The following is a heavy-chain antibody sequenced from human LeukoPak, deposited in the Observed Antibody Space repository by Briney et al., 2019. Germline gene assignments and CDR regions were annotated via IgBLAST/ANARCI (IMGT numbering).Heavy chain of an antibody. J-gene: IGHJ3*02. Sequence: PSETLSLTCAVHGGSFSGYYWSWIRQPPGKGLEWIGNIYYSGSTYYSPSLKNRVTISVDTSKNQFSLNLSSVTAADTAVYYCARSDGRIDAFDIWGQGTMVTVSS. CDR1: GGSFSGYY. CDR2: IYYSGST. CDR3: ARSDGRIDAFDI. V-gene: IGHV4-34*01.